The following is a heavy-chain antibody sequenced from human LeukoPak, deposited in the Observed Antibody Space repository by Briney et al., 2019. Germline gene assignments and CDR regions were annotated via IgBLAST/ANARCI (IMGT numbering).Heavy chain of an antibody. CDR2: IYTSGST. J-gene: IGHJ5*02. CDR1: GGSISSYY. V-gene: IGHV4-4*07. D-gene: IGHD3-22*01. CDR3: AREWAVDYYDSSGYPGWFGP. Sequence: SETLSLTCTVSGGSISSYYWSWIRQPAGKGLEWIGRIYTSGSTNYNPSLKSRVTMSVDTSKNQFSLKLSSVTAADTAVYYCAREWAVDYYDSSGYPGWFGPWGQGTLVTVSS.